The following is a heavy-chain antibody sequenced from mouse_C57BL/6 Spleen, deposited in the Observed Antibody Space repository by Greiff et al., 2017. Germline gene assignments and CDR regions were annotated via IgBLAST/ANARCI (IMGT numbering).Heavy chain of an antibody. CDR2: ISNGGGST. V-gene: IGHV5-12*01. J-gene: IGHJ2*01. D-gene: IGHD3-2*02. CDR3: ARERSGYLYFDY. CDR1: GFTFSDYY. Sequence: EVKVEESGGGLVQPGGSLKLSCAASGFTFSDYYMYWVRQTPEKRLEWVAYISNGGGSTYYPDTVKGRFTISRDNAKNTLYLQMSRLQSEDTAMYYCARERSGYLYFDYWGQGTTLTVSS.